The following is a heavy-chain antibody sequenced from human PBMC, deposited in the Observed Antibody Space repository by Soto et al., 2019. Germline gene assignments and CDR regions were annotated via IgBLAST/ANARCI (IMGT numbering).Heavy chain of an antibody. J-gene: IGHJ4*02. Sequence: EVQLVESGGGLVKPGGSLRLSCAASGFTFSSYSMNWVRQAPGKGLQWISYISSSSSTIHYADSVKGRFTISRDNAKNSLYLQMDSLSDEDTAVYYCARGDVKDYWGRGTLVTVSS. CDR2: ISSSSSTI. CDR1: GFTFSSYS. CDR3: ARGDVKDY. V-gene: IGHV3-48*02. D-gene: IGHD2-21*02.